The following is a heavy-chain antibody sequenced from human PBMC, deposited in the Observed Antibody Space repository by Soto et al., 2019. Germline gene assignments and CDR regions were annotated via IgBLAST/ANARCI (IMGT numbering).Heavy chain of an antibody. D-gene: IGHD5-18*01. V-gene: IGHV3-7*01. CDR2: MKQDGTET. CDR1: GFNFSRYW. CDR3: ARDWDTYGYGGFDY. Sequence: PRLSCAASGFNFSRYWINWVRQAPGKGLEWVATMKQDGTETYYADSVKGRFTISRDNSKNSLYLQMNSLTAEDTAVYYCARDWDTYGYGGFDYGGQGTLVTVSS. J-gene: IGHJ4*02.